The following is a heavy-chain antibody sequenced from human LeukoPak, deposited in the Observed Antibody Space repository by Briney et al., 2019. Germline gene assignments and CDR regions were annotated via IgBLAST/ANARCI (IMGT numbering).Heavy chain of an antibody. V-gene: IGHV3-23*01. CDR1: GFNFGSYA. Sequence: GGSLRLSCAASGFNFGSYAMSWVRQAPGKGPEWVSAISHSGGTTYYADSVKGRFTITRDNSKNTLYLQMNSLRAEDTAVYYCAKANVKYCSGGSCFDAFDIWGQGTMVTVSS. CDR2: ISHSGGTT. CDR3: AKANVKYCSGGSCFDAFDI. D-gene: IGHD2-15*01. J-gene: IGHJ3*02.